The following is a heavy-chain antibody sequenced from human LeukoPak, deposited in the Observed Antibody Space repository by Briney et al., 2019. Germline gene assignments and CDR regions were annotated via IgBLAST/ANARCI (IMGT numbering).Heavy chain of an antibody. Sequence: SETLSLTCTVSGGSISGYYWSWLRQPPGKGLEWIGYIHYSGTTNYNPSLKGRVTISLDTSKNQFTLRLRSMTAADTAVYYCAREGAFDTWGQGTMVTVSS. J-gene: IGHJ3*02. CDR1: GGSISGYY. CDR3: AREGAFDT. V-gene: IGHV4-59*01. CDR2: IHYSGTT.